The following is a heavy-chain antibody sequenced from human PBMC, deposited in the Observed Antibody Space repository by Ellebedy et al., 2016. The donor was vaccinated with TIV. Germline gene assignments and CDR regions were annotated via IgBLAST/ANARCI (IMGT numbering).Heavy chain of an antibody. Sequence: GESLKISCAASGFTFSTYSMNWVRQAPGKGLEWVSSISGSRSYIYYADSVKGRFTITRDNAKNSLYLQMNSLRGEDTAVYYCARCVVAHAAFDIWGQGTMVTFSS. V-gene: IGHV3-21*01. CDR2: ISGSRSYI. J-gene: IGHJ3*02. CDR1: GFTFSTYS. D-gene: IGHD2-15*01. CDR3: ARCVVAHAAFDI.